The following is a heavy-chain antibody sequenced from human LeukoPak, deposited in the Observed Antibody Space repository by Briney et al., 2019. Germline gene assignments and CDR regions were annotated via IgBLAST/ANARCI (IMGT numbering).Heavy chain of an antibody. V-gene: IGHV3-30*18. CDR1: GFTFSSYG. Sequence: GGSLRLSCAASGFTFSSYGMHWVRQAPGKGLEWVAVISYDGSNKYYADSVKGRFTISRDNSKNTLYLQMNSLRAEDTAVYYCAKSRDYGDPNDAFDIWGQGTMVTVSS. J-gene: IGHJ3*02. CDR3: AKSRDYGDPNDAFDI. CDR2: ISYDGSNK. D-gene: IGHD4-17*01.